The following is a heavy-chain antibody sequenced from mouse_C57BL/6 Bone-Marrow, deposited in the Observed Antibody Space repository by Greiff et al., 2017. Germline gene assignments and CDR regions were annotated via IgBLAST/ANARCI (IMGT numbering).Heavy chain of an antibody. CDR1: GFTFSSYG. V-gene: IGHV5-6*02. D-gene: IGHD1-1*01. CDR2: ISSGGSYT. CDR3: ASRSNVTTVVYFDV. Sequence: EVKLVESGGDLVKPGGSLKLSCAASGFTFSSYGMSWVRQTPDKRLEWVATISSGGSYTYYPDSVKGRFTISRDNAKNTLYLQMSSLKSEDTAMYYCASRSNVTTVVYFDVWGTGTTVTVSS. J-gene: IGHJ1*03.